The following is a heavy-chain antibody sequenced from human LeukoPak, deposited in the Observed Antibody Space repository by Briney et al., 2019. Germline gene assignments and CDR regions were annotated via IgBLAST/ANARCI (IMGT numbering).Heavy chain of an antibody. CDR1: GFTVSSNY. V-gene: IGHV3-53*01. J-gene: IGHJ3*02. D-gene: IGHD3-22*01. CDR2: IYSGGST. Sequence: PGGSLRLSCAASGFTVSSNYMSWVRQAPGKGLEWVSVIYSGGSTYYADSVKGRFTISRDNSKNTLYLQMNSPRAEDTAVYYCARDIRKYYYDSSGYYRSDAFDIWGQGTMVTVSS. CDR3: ARDIRKYYYDSSGYYRSDAFDI.